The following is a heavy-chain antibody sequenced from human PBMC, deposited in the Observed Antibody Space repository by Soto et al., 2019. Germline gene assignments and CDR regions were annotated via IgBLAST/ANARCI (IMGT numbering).Heavy chain of an antibody. V-gene: IGHV1-18*04. CDR1: VYTFTTYS. CDR2: GSPYNVDT. Sequence: QVQLVQSGAEVKKPVASVKVSGKAFVYTFTTYSINWVRQAPGQGLEWMGWGSPYNVDTTYAQKVPGRVTMTTDTATRTAYLELGSLRSDDTAVYYCAREVGHMDVWGQGTTVTVSS. J-gene: IGHJ6*02. CDR3: AREVGHMDV.